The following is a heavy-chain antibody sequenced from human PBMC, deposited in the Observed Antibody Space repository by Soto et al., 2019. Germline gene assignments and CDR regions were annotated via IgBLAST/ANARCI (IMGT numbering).Heavy chain of an antibody. CDR2: INGGNGNT. CDR1: GYSFTNYA. CDR3: ARIGAADTGFDY. J-gene: IGHJ4*02. D-gene: IGHD6-13*01. V-gene: IGHV1-3*01. Sequence: QAQLVQSGAEVKKPGASVKVSCKASGYSFTNYAIHWVRQAPGQRLEWMGWINGGNGNTKYSQKFQGRFTIARHTSANTAYMELSSLRSEDTAVYFCARIGAADTGFDYWGQGTLVTVSS.